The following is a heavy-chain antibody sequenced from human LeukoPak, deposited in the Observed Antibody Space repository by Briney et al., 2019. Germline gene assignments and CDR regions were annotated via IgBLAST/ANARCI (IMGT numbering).Heavy chain of an antibody. CDR1: GYTFTGYY. CDR3: ARLAVAGTDY. CDR2: INPNSGGT. D-gene: IGHD6-19*01. J-gene: IGHJ4*02. Sequence: ASVKVSCKASGYTFTGYYMHWVRQAPGQGLEWMGWINPNSGGTNYALKFQGRVTMTRDTSISTAYMELSRLRSDDTAVYYCARLAVAGTDYWGQGTLVTVSS. V-gene: IGHV1-2*02.